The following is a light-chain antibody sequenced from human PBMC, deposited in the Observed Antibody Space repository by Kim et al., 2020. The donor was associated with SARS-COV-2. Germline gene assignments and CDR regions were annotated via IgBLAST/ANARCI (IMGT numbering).Light chain of an antibody. CDR2: AAF. V-gene: IGKV1-6*01. J-gene: IGKJ1*01. Sequence: AIQMTQSPSSLSASVGDRVTITCRASQDIGNDLGWYQQKPGKAPKLLIYAAFNLQSGVPSRFSGSGSGTHFTLTITSLQPDDFATYYCLEDKTYSWTFGQGTKVEIK. CDR3: LEDKTYSWT. CDR1: QDIGND.